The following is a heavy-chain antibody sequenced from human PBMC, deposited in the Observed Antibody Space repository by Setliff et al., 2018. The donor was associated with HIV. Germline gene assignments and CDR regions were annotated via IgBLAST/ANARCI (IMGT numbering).Heavy chain of an antibody. CDR3: ARPLMKDWGRVFDF. V-gene: IGHV3-7*01. CDR2: IKQDGRDK. J-gene: IGHJ4*02. CDR1: GFTFSSYW. D-gene: IGHD3-16*01. Sequence: PGGSLRLSCAASGFTFSSYWMNWVRQSPGKGLEWVASIKQDGRDKKYVDSVKGRFTISRDNAMNSLYLQMNNLRAEDTAVYYCARPLMKDWGRVFDFWGQGTLVTVSS.